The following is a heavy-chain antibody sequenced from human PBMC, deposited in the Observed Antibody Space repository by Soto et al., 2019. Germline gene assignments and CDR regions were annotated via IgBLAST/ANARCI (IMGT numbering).Heavy chain of an antibody. CDR1: GFTFSHYA. CDR2: ISYDGGNK. Sequence: GGSLRLSCAASGFTFSHYAMHWARQAPGKGLECVAVISYDGGNKNYADSVKGRFTISRDNSENTLYLQMNSLRGEDTAVYYCARAGSTSAGRLDSWGQGALVTVSS. CDR3: ARAGSTSAGRLDS. V-gene: IGHV3-30*03. D-gene: IGHD5-12*01. J-gene: IGHJ4*02.